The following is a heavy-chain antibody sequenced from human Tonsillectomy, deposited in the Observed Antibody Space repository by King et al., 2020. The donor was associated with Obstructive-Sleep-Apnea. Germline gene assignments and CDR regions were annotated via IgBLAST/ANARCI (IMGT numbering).Heavy chain of an antibody. Sequence: VQLVESGGGLGQPGWSLRLTCAASGFTFDDHAMFWVRQAPGKGLEWVSGISWNSGSIGYADSVMGRFTISRDNTKNSLYLQMNSLRAEDTALYYCARMGHSSSWYYFDYWGQGTLVTVSS. CDR2: ISWNSGSI. J-gene: IGHJ4*02. CDR3: ARMGHSSSWYYFDY. V-gene: IGHV3-9*01. CDR1: GFTFDDHA. D-gene: IGHD6-13*01.